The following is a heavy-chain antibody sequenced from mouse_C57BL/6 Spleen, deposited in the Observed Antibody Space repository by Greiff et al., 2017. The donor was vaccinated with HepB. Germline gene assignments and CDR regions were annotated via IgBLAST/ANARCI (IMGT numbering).Heavy chain of an antibody. D-gene: IGHD2-3*01. CDR2: ISYDGSN. J-gene: IGHJ2*01. Sequence: EVKLVESGPGLVKPSQSLSLTCSVTGYSITSGYYWTWIRQFPGNKLEWMGYISYDGSNNYNPSLKNRISITRDTSKNQFFLKLNSVTTEDTATYHCARAKIYDGYLGDYWGQGTTLTVSS. V-gene: IGHV3-6*01. CDR3: ARAKIYDGYLGDY. CDR1: GYSITSGYY.